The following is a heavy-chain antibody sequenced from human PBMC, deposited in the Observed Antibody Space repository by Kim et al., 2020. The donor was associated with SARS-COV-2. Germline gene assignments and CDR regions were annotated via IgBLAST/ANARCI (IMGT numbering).Heavy chain of an antibody. CDR1: GFPFSGYT. CDR2: FAGGADWI. J-gene: IGHJ6*02. CDR3: AKGTGYIRESDASYSLDV. D-gene: IGHD3-16*02. Sequence: GGSLRLSCAASGFPFSGYTMNWVRQAPGKGLEWVALFAGGADWIDYADSVKGRFTISRDNSKDMLYLQMNTLRAEDTAVYYCAKGTGYIRESDASYSLDVWGQGTAVIVSS. V-gene: IGHV3-23*01.